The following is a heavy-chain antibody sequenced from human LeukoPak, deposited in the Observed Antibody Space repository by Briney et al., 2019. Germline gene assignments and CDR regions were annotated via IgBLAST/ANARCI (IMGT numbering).Heavy chain of an antibody. D-gene: IGHD6-19*01. V-gene: IGHV4-59*01. CDR2: IYYSGST. CDR1: GGSISSYY. J-gene: IGHJ4*02. Sequence: SETLSLTCTVSGGSISSYYWSWIRQPPGKGLEWIGYIYYSGSTNYNPSLRSRVTISVDTSKNQFSLKLSSVTAADTAVYYCAAVAGTFDYWGQGTLVTVSS. CDR3: AAVAGTFDY.